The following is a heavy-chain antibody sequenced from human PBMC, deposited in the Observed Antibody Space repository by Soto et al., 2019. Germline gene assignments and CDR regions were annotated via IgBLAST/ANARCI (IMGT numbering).Heavy chain of an antibody. CDR2: IKSKTDGGTT. CDR3: TTTYYYDSSGYYPDY. V-gene: IGHV3-15*01. J-gene: IGHJ4*02. CDR1: GFTFSNAW. D-gene: IGHD3-22*01. Sequence: GGSLRLSCAASGFTFSNAWMSWVRQAPGKGLEWVGRIKSKTDGGTTDYAAPVKGRFTISRDDSKNTLYLQMNSLKTEDTAVYYCTTTYYYDSSGYYPDYWGQGTLVTVSS.